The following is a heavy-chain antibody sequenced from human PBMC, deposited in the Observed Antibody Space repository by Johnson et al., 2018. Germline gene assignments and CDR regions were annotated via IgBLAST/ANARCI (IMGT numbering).Heavy chain of an antibody. CDR2: IYYSGST. D-gene: IGHD4-23*01. V-gene: IGHV4-59*01. J-gene: IGHJ3*02. CDR1: GGSISSYY. Sequence: QVQLQESGPGLVKPSETLSLTCTVSGGSISSYYWSWIRQPPGKGLEWIGYIYYSGSTNYNPPLKSRVTISVDPSKNQFSLQLGSVTAAETAVYYCTIGGNGAFDSWGQGTMVTVSS. CDR3: TIGGNGAFDS.